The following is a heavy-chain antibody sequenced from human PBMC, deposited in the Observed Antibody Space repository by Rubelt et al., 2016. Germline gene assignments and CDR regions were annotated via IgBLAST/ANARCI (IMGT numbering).Heavy chain of an antibody. D-gene: IGHD2-21*01. J-gene: IGHJ4*02. V-gene: IGHV1-2*06. CDR1: GYTFTGYY. CDR2: IDPKSGGT. Sequence: QVQLVQSGAEVKKPGASVKVSCKASGYTFTGYYMHWVRQAPGQGLEWMGRIDPKSGGTRYAQKIQGRGTMTRDTSISTAHMELNRLTSDDTAVYYCARDSRVSFDYWGQGTLVTVSS. CDR3: ARDSRVSFDY.